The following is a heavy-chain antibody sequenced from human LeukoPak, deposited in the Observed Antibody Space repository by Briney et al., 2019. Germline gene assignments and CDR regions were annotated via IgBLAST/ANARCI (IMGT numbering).Heavy chain of an antibody. CDR2: IFTSGST. CDR3: ARGPFRDSSSCYYFDY. V-gene: IGHV4-4*07. CDR1: GGSISSHY. D-gene: IGHD6-13*01. Sequence: SETPSLTCTVSGGSISSHYWSWIRQPAGKGLEWIGRIFTSGSTNYNPSLKSGVTISVDTSKNQFFLNLRSVTAADTAVYYCARGPFRDSSSCYYFDYWGQGTLVTVSS. J-gene: IGHJ4*02.